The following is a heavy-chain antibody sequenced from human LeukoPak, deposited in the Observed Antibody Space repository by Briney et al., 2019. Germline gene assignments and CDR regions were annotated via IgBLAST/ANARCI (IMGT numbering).Heavy chain of an antibody. V-gene: IGHV3-15*01. CDR3: ITIKRDYDSRAFDY. D-gene: IGHD3-22*01. J-gene: IGHJ4*02. CDR1: GFTFSNAW. Sequence: PGGSLRLSCAASGFTFSNAWMSWVRQAPGKGLEWVGRIKSKSDGGTTEYAAPVKGRFTISRDDSKNTLYMQMNSLKTEDTAVYYCITIKRDYDSRAFDYWGQGTLVTVSS. CDR2: IKSKSDGGTT.